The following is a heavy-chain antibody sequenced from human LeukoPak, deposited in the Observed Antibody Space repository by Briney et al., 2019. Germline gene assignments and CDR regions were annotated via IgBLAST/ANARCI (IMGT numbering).Heavy chain of an antibody. CDR3: ASCPHSPSTGYSSSWYGDYYYGMDV. Sequence: PGGSLRLSCAASGFTFSSYSMNWVRQAPGKGLGWVSSISSSSSYIYYADSVKGRFTISRDNAKNSLYLQMNSLRAEDTAVYYCASCPHSPSTGYSSSWYGDYYYGMDVWGQGTTVTVSS. CDR1: GFTFSSYS. J-gene: IGHJ6*02. CDR2: ISSSSSYI. V-gene: IGHV3-21*01. D-gene: IGHD6-13*01.